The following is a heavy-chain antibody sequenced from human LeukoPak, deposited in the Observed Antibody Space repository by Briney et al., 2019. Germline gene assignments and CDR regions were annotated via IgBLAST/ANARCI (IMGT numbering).Heavy chain of an antibody. CDR2: MNPNSGNT. D-gene: IGHD3-22*01. J-gene: IGHJ4*02. Sequence: GASVKVSCKASGYTFTSYDINWVRQATRQGLEWMGWMNPNSGNTGYAQKFQGRVTITRNTSISTAYMELSSLRSEDAAVYYCARGGKYYDSSGYYLDYWGQGTLVTVSS. CDR1: GYTFTSYD. CDR3: ARGGKYYDSSGYYLDY. V-gene: IGHV1-8*03.